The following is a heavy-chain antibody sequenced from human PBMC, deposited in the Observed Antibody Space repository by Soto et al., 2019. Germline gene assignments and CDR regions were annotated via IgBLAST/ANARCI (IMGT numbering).Heavy chain of an antibody. D-gene: IGHD3-22*01. CDR1: GFTFSSYA. CDR3: ARGDHYYDSSGYFYYFDY. J-gene: IGHJ4*02. CDR2: ISYDGSNK. Sequence: GGSLRLSCAASGFTFSSYAMHWVRQAPGKGLEWVAVISYDGSNKYYADSVKGRFTISRDNSKNTLYLQMNSLRAEDTAVYYCARGDHYYDSSGYFYYFDYWGQGTLVTVS. V-gene: IGHV3-30-3*01.